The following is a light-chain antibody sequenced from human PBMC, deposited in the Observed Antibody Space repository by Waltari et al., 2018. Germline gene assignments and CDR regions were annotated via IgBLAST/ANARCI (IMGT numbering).Light chain of an antibody. J-gene: IGLJ2*01. CDR2: GGS. Sequence: QSALTQPASVSGSPGQSITISCTGTSSDVGKYNLVSWYQHHPGQAPKLIIYGGSQRPSGVSERFSGAKSGNTASLTISGLQAEDEADYYCFSYAGRATGVFGGGTKLTVL. CDR3: FSYAGRATGV. V-gene: IGLV2-23*01. CDR1: SSDVGKYNL.